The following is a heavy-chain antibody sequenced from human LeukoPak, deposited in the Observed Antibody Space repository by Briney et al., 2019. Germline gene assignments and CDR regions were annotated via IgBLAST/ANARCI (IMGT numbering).Heavy chain of an antibody. D-gene: IGHD3-22*01. J-gene: IGHJ4*02. CDR1: GGSISSSSYY. CDR2: IYYSGST. Sequence: PSETLSLTCTVSGGSISSSSYYWGWIRQPPGKGLEWIGSIYYSGSTYYNPSLKSRVTISVDTSKNQFSLKLSSVTAADTAVYYCASEDSSGYSSDYWGQGTLVTVSS. V-gene: IGHV4-39*01. CDR3: ASEDSSGYSSDY.